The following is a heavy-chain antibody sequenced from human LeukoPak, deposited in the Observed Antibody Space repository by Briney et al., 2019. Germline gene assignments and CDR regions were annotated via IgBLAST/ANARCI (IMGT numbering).Heavy chain of an antibody. V-gene: IGHV3-21*01. D-gene: IGHD3-22*01. CDR3: AREVYYDSSAGAFDI. J-gene: IGHJ3*02. CDR2: ISSSSSYI. Sequence: VGTLRLSCAASGFTFSGYSMNWVRQAPGKGLEWVSSISSSSSYIYYADSVKGRFTISRDNAKHSLYLQMNRLRGEDTAVYYCAREVYYDSSAGAFDIWGQGTMVTVSS. CDR1: GFTFSGYS.